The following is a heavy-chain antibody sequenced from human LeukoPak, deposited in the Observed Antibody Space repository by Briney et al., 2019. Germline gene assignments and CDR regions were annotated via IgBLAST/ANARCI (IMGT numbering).Heavy chain of an antibody. V-gene: IGHV4-4*07. CDR2: IYTSGTT. Sequence: PSETLSLTCTVSGGSISRYYWNWIRQPAGKGLEWIGRIYTSGTTNYNPSLKSRVTMSVDTSKNQFSLKLSSVTAADTAVYYCARWAVGSSSGKYNDAFDIWGQGTMVTVSS. CDR1: GGSISRYY. CDR3: ARWAVGSSSGKYNDAFDI. D-gene: IGHD6-6*01. J-gene: IGHJ3*02.